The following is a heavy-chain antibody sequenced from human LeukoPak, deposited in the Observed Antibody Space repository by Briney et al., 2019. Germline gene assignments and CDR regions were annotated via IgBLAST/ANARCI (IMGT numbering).Heavy chain of an antibody. D-gene: IGHD2/OR15-2a*01. CDR3: ARGVLGGDY. V-gene: IGHV4-34*01. J-gene: IGHJ4*02. Sequence: SETLSLTCAVYGGSFSGYYWSWIRQPPGKGLEWIGEINHSGSANYNPSLKSRDTISVDTSKNQFSLKLSSVTAADTAVYYCARGVLGGDYWGQGTLVTVSS. CDR1: GGSFSGYY. CDR2: INHSGSA.